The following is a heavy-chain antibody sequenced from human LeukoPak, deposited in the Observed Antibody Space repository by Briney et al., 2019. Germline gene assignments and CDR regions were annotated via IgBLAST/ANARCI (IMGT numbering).Heavy chain of an antibody. CDR1: GYTFTSYY. D-gene: IGHD2-2*01. CDR2: INPSGGST. Sequence: ASVKVSCKASGYTFTSYYMHWVRQAPGQGLEWMGIINPSGGSTSYAQKFQGRVTMTRDTSTSTVYMELSSLRSEDTAVYYCARNGSVGIVVVPAATNYYYYMDVWGKGTTVTVSS. J-gene: IGHJ6*03. V-gene: IGHV1-46*01. CDR3: ARNGSVGIVVVPAATNYYYYMDV.